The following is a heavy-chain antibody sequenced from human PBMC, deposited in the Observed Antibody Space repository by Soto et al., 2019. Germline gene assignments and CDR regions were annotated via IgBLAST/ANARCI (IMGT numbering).Heavy chain of an antibody. J-gene: IGHJ4*02. Sequence: SETLSLTCTVSTDSSSFTNSYWGWIRQPPGKGLQWIGSSSYNGGTFYNPSLKGRVAISFDTSKKQSSLQVTSVTAAATAVYFCARHRIEVVCRGFGFWGQGSSVTVYS. CDR2: SSYNGGT. CDR1: TDSSSFTNSY. V-gene: IGHV4-39*01. CDR3: ARHRIEVVCRGFGF. D-gene: IGHD3-10*01.